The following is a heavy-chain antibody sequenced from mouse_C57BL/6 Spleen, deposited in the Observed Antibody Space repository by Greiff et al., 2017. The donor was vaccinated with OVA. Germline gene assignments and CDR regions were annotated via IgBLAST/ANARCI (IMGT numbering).Heavy chain of an antibody. CDR2: ISRGGDYI. Sequence: EVQVVESGEGLVKPGGSLKLSCAASGFTFSSYAMSWVRQTPEKRLEWVAYISRGGDYIYYADTVKGRFTISRDNARNTLYLQMSSLKSEDTAMYYCTRSYYYGSSYKGYAMDYWGQGTSVTVSS. CDR1: GFTFSSYA. D-gene: IGHD1-1*01. J-gene: IGHJ4*01. V-gene: IGHV5-9-1*02. CDR3: TRSYYYGSSYKGYAMDY.